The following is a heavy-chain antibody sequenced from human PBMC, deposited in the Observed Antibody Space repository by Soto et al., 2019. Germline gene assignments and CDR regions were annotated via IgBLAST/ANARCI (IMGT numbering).Heavy chain of an antibody. CDR3: SSVGLGARGPDY. CDR2: SRNRVNNFST. D-gene: IGHD2-15*01. CDR1: EFSFSDQY. V-gene: IGHV3-72*01. J-gene: IGHJ4*02. Sequence: PGGSLRLSCTVSAVSEFSFSDQYIGWVPQAPGEGLESVGRSRNRVNNFSTAYAASVQGRFTISRDESKNTVYLQMHSLKTEDTAVYYCSSVGLGARGPDYWGQGTLVTVSS.